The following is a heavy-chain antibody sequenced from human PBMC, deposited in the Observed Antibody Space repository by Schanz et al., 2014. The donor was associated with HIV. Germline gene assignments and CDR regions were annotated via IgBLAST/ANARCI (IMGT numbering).Heavy chain of an antibody. J-gene: IGHJ6*02. Sequence: QVPLVESGGGVVQPGRSLRLSCVASGFSFDSFGMHWVRQAPGKGLEWVAVISYDGVNKHFADSVKGRFTISRDNSKNTLYLQMKNLRTEDTAVYYCAKDRNYYDSKYRGKGNYYYYYGMDVWGQGTTVTVSS. CDR2: ISYDGVNK. V-gene: IGHV3-30*18. CDR1: GFSFDSFG. D-gene: IGHD3-22*01. CDR3: AKDRNYYDSKYRGKGNYYYYYGMDV.